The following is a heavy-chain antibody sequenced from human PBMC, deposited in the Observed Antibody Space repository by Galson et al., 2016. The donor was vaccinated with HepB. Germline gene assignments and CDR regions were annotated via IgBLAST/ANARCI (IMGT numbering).Heavy chain of an antibody. J-gene: IGHJ4*02. CDR1: GFIFSDHF. Sequence: SLRLSCAASGFIFSDHFMDWIRQAPGKGLEWVGRTTSRANNYATEYAASVKGRFTISRDDSRNSLYLQMNSLKTEDTAVYCCARRGDSSGSHYFDYWGQGILVTVSS. CDR2: TTSRANNYAT. V-gene: IGHV3-72*01. D-gene: IGHD3-22*01. CDR3: ARRGDSSGSHYFDY.